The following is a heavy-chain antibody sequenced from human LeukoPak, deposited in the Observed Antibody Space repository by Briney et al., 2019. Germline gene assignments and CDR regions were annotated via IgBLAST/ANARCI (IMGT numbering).Heavy chain of an antibody. Sequence: SETLSLTCTASGDSVSNGNYYWSWLRQPPGKALEWISYIYYSGSTYYNPSLEGRVTISVDTSKNQFSVKLRSVTAADTAVYYCARSQNYYGSGDYWSQGTLVTVSS. CDR3: ARSQNYYGSGDY. V-gene: IGHV4-61*01. CDR1: GDSVSNGNYY. J-gene: IGHJ4*02. D-gene: IGHD3-10*01. CDR2: IYYSGST.